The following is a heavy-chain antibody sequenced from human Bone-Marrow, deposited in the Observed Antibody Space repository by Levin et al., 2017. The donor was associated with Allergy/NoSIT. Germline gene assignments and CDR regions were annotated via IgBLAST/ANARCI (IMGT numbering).Heavy chain of an antibody. CDR1: GLSFSNYD. D-gene: IGHD3-16*01. CDR2: ISGGSSRT. J-gene: IGHJ6*02. V-gene: IGHV3-21*06. Sequence: GESLKISCAASGLSFSNYDMNWVRQAPGKGLEWVSSISGGSSRTYYADSVKGRFTISRDNAKNSLYLQMNSLRVEDTAVYYCASWAMFYYDGSDFDYFYYGMDVWGQGTTVTVSS. CDR3: ASWAMFYYDGSDFDYFYYGMDV.